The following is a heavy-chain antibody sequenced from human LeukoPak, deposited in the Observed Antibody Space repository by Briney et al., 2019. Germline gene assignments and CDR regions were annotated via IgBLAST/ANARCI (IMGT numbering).Heavy chain of an antibody. V-gene: IGHV4-30-4*01. CDR2: IYYSGRT. D-gene: IGHD3-3*01. J-gene: IGHJ3*02. CDR1: GGSITGGDYC. Sequence: SRTLSLTCTVSGGSITGGDYCWSWLRQPPGRGLEWMGYIYYSGRTYYNPSLKSRVSISVGTSKNQFSLKLSSVTAADTAVYYCARVYDFWSGYSFGAFNIWGQGTMVTVSS. CDR3: ARVYDFWSGYSFGAFNI.